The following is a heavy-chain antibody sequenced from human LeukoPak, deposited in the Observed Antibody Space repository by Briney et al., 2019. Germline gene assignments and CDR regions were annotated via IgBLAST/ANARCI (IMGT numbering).Heavy chain of an antibody. CDR1: GGSISSGGYY. D-gene: IGHD6-13*01. CDR3: ASGGYSSSWYGEYWFDP. CDR2: IYYSGST. Sequence: SETLSLTCTVSGGSISSGGYYWSWIRQHPGTGLEWIVYIYYSGSTYYNPSLKSRVTISVDTSKNQFSLKLSSVTAADTAVYYCASGGYSSSWYGEYWFDPWGQGTLVTVSS. V-gene: IGHV4-31*03. J-gene: IGHJ5*02.